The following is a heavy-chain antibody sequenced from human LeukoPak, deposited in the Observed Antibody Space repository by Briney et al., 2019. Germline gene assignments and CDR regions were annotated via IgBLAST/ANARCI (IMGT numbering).Heavy chain of an antibody. CDR3: ARVAGFWSGYYRGPVDY. Sequence: GSLRLSCEASGFTFSTYNMSWVRQAPGKRLEWVSSITSSSSYAFYADSVKGRFTISRDNAKSSLYLQMNNLRAEDTAVYYCARVAGFWSGYYRGPVDYWGQGTLVTVSS. CDR1: GFTFSTYN. J-gene: IGHJ4*02. D-gene: IGHD3-3*01. CDR2: ITSSSSYA. V-gene: IGHV3-21*01.